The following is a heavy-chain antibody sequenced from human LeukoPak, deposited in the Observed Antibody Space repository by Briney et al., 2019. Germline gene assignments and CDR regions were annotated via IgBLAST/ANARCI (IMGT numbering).Heavy chain of an antibody. J-gene: IGHJ6*03. CDR3: ARALMKYYYYYMDV. Sequence: AETLSLTCAVYGGSFSGYYWSWIRQPPGKGLEWIGEINHSGSTNYNPSLKSRVTISVDTSKNQFSLKLSSVTFADTAVYYCARALMKYYYYYMDVWGKGTTVTVSS. CDR2: INHSGST. V-gene: IGHV4-34*01. CDR1: GGSFSGYY.